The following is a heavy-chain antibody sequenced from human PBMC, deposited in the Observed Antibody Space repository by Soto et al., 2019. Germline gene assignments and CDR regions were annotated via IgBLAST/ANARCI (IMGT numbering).Heavy chain of an antibody. V-gene: IGHV1-69*01. Sequence: QVQLVQSGAEVKKPGSSVKVSCKASGGTFSSYAISWVRQAPGQGLEWMGGIIPISGTANYAQKFQGRVTITADESTSTAYMELSSLRSEDMAVYYCARSQGSSTSLDIYYYYYYGMDVWGQGTTVTVSS. CDR2: IIPISGTA. CDR3: ARSQGSSTSLDIYYYYYYGMDV. CDR1: GGTFSSYA. J-gene: IGHJ6*02. D-gene: IGHD2-2*01.